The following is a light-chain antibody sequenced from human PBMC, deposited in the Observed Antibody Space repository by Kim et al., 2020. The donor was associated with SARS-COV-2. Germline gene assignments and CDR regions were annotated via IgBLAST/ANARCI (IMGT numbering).Light chain of an antibody. Sequence: SVSPGARATLSCRASQRVSSNLAWYQQKPGQAPRLLIYGASTRATGIPARFSGSGSGTEFTLTISSLQSEDFAVYYCQQYNNWPYTFGQGTKLEI. CDR3: QQYNNWPYT. J-gene: IGKJ2*01. CDR2: GAS. CDR1: QRVSSN. V-gene: IGKV3-15*01.